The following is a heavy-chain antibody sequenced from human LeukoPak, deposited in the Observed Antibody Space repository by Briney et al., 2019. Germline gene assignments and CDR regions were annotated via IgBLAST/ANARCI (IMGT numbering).Heavy chain of an antibody. CDR2: INHSGST. J-gene: IGHJ3*02. D-gene: IGHD6-6*01. Sequence: SETLSLTCAVSGGPFRGYYWSWIRQPPGKGLEWIGEINHSGSTNYNPSLKSRVTISVDTSKNQFSLKLNSVTAADTAVYYCARASPYSSSSSAFDIWGQGTMVTVSS. CDR1: GGPFRGYY. V-gene: IGHV4-34*01. CDR3: ARASPYSSSSSAFDI.